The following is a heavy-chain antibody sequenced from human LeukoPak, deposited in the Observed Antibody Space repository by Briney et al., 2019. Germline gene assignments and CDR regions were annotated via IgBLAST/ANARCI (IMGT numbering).Heavy chain of an antibody. Sequence: GGSLRLSCAASGFTFSNYAMSWVRQAPGKGLEWVSGIRSSGHNTYYEDSVKGRFTLSRDNSKNMLYLQMNSLRAEDTAVYYCAKYVCSGDCYDYFDCWGQGTMVTVSS. CDR3: AKYVCSGDCYDYFDC. CDR2: IRSSGHNT. V-gene: IGHV3-23*01. CDR1: GFTFSNYA. D-gene: IGHD2-21*02. J-gene: IGHJ4*02.